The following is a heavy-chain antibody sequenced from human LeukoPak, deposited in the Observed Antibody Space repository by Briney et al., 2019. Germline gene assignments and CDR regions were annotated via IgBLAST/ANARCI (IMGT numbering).Heavy chain of an antibody. D-gene: IGHD6-19*01. CDR2: ISSSGSTI. CDR1: GFTFSSYE. J-gene: IGHJ5*02. Sequence: GGSLRLSCAASGFTFSSYEMNWVRQAPGKGLEWVSYISSSGSTIYYADSVKGRFTISRDNAKNSLYLQMNSLRVEDTAVYYCAREGIAVAGNWFDPWGQGTLVTVSS. V-gene: IGHV3-48*03. CDR3: AREGIAVAGNWFDP.